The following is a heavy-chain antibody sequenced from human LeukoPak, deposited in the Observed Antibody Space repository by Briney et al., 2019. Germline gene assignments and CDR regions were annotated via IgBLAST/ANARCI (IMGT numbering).Heavy chain of an antibody. CDR1: GYTFTGYY. Sequence: ASVKVSCKASGYTFTGYYMHWVRQAPGQGLEWMGWINPNSGGTNYAQKFQGRVTMTRDTSVSTAYMELSRLRSDDTAVYYCARQGPLLRFLDYWGQGTLVTVSS. CDR2: INPNSGGT. D-gene: IGHD3-3*01. V-gene: IGHV1-2*02. CDR3: ARQGPLLRFLDY. J-gene: IGHJ4*02.